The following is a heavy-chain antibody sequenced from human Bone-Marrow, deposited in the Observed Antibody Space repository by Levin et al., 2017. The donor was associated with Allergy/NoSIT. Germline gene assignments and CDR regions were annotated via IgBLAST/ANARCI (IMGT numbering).Heavy chain of an antibody. CDR3: VREGIGSKGSSFDH. CDR1: GFTFSRYA. D-gene: IGHD2-15*01. CDR2: ISFDGSNK. J-gene: IGHJ4*02. V-gene: IGHV3-30*14. Sequence: GESLKISCAASGFTFSRYAMHWVRQGPGKGLEWVTLISFDGSNKDYADSVKGRFTISRDNSKNTLYLQLSSLRLEDTALYYCVREGIGSKGSSFDHWGQGTLAIVSS.